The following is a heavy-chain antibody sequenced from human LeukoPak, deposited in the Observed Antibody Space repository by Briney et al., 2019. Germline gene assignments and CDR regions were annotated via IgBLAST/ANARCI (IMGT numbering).Heavy chain of an antibody. D-gene: IGHD3-22*01. J-gene: IGHJ4*02. CDR3: ARVTGYMIEDYFDY. CDR1: GGSISSDDYS. CDR2: VYTSGST. V-gene: IGHV4-61*02. Sequence: SETLSLTCTVSGGSISSDDYSWSWIRQPAGKGLEWIGRVYTSGSTNYNPSLKSRVTISLDTSKNQFSLKLSSVTAADTAVYYCARVTGYMIEDYFDYWGQGTLVTVSS.